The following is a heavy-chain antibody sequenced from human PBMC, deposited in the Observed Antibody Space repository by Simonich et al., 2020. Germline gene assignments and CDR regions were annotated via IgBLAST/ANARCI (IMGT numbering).Heavy chain of an antibody. V-gene: IGHV3-23*01. D-gene: IGHD1-7*01. CDR1: GFTFSSYA. Sequence: EVQLLESGGGLVQPGGSLRLSCAASGFTFSSYAMSWVRQAPGKGLELVSAIGGSGGSTYDAGPVKGRFTISRDNSKNTLYLQMNSLRAEDTAVYYCAKRSGVSITGTFDYWGQGTLVTVSS. CDR2: IGGSGGST. J-gene: IGHJ4*02. CDR3: AKRSGVSITGTFDY.